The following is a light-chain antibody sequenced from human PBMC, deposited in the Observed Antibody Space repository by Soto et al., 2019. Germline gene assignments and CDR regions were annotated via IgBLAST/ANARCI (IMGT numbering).Light chain of an antibody. CDR2: GVN. CDR1: SNDIGTYEY. V-gene: IGLV2-14*01. J-gene: IGLJ1*01. CDR3: SSYTTGSTLPWV. Sequence: QSVPTQPASVSGSPGQSITISCTGSSNDIGTYEYVSWHQHHPGRAPKLIIFGVNDRPSGISDRFSGSKSGNTASLTIFGLQLEDEAVYYCSSYTTGSTLPWVFGTGTKVTVL.